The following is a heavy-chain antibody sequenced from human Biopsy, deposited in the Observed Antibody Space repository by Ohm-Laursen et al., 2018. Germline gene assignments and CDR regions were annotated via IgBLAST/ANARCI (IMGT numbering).Heavy chain of an antibody. CDR1: GFSVSSYD. D-gene: IGHD1-26*01. V-gene: IGHV3-21*01. CDR3: ARDSSRRAPEGGMDV. Sequence: SLRLSCTASGFSVSSYDMNWVRQAPGKGLEWISYISETSSHIYDADSVRGRFTVARDIAKNSLYLQLNSLRVEDTAVYYCARDSSRRAPEGGMDVWGQGTTVTVSS. J-gene: IGHJ6*02. CDR2: ISETSSHI.